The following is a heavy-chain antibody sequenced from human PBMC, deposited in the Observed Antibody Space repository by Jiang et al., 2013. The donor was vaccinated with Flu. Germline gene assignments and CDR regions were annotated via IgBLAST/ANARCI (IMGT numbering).Heavy chain of an antibody. CDR2: TYYRSKWYN. CDR1: GDSISSNSAA. V-gene: IGHV6-1*01. Sequence: SQTLSLTCAISGDSISSNSAAWNWIRQSPSRGLEWLGRTYYRSKWYNDYAVSVKSRITINPDTSKNQFSLQLNSVTPEDTAVYYCARDPSGYCSSTSCYTITGSTFYFDYWGQGTLVTVSS. J-gene: IGHJ4*02. CDR3: ARDPSGYCSSTSCYTITGSTFYFDY. D-gene: IGHD2-2*02.